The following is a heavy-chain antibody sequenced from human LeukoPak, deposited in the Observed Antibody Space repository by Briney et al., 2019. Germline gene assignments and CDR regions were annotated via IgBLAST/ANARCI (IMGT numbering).Heavy chain of an antibody. V-gene: IGHV3-30*02. CDR3: AKEHRGVGAVTLYDYFDF. D-gene: IGHD1-26*01. CDR2: IQVDGSKG. Sequence: GGSLRLSCAASGFTFSSYWMHWVRQAPGKGLEWVAFIQVDGSKGSYADSVRGRFTISRDNSKNTLSLRMNGLRVEDTAVYYCAKEHRGVGAVTLYDYFDFWGQGTLVTVSS. J-gene: IGHJ4*02. CDR1: GFTFSSYW.